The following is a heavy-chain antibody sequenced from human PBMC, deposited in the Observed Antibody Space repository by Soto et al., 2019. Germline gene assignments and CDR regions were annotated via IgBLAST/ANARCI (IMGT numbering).Heavy chain of an antibody. Sequence: SLRLSCAASGFTFSSYWMHWVRQAPGKGLVWVSRINSDGSSTSYADSVKGRFTISRDNAKNTLYLQMNSLRAEDTAVYYCASGLIVVVPAARLTGTTLGYWGQGTLVTVSS. CDR2: INSDGSST. D-gene: IGHD2-2*01. J-gene: IGHJ4*02. CDR3: ASGLIVVVPAARLTGTTLGY. CDR1: GFTFSSYW. V-gene: IGHV3-74*01.